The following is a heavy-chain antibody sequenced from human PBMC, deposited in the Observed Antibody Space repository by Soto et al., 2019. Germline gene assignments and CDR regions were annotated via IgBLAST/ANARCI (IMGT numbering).Heavy chain of an antibody. CDR1: GDSVSSNSAA. V-gene: IGHV6-1*01. CDR3: ARGGGNGMDV. J-gene: IGHJ6*02. CDR2: TSYRSKGDH. Sequence: QVQLQQSGPGLVKPSQTLSLTCAISGDSVSSNSAAWNWIRQSPSRGLEWLGRTSYRSKGDHDYAVSVKSRININADTSKNQFALQLNSVTPEDTAVYYCARGGGNGMDVWGQGTTVTVSS. D-gene: IGHD3-3*01.